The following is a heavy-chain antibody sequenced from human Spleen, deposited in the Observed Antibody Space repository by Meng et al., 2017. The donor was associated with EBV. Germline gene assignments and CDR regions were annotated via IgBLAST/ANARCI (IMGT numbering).Heavy chain of an antibody. CDR3: AREGYSYGKGAHDY. J-gene: IGHJ4*02. V-gene: IGHV4-34*01. D-gene: IGHD5-18*01. CDR2: INHSGST. Sequence: QVQLQQWGAGLLKPSETLSLTCAVYGASFSGYYWSWIRQPPGKGLEWIGKINHSGSTNYSPSLKSRVTISVDTSKNQFSLKLSSVTAADTAVYYCAREGYSYGKGAHDYWGQGTLVTVFS. CDR1: GASFSGYY.